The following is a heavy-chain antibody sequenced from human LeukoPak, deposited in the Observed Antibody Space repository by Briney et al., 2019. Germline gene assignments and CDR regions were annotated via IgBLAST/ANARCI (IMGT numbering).Heavy chain of an antibody. V-gene: IGHV1-18*01. CDR1: GYTFITYG. Sequence: GASVKVSCKASGYTFITYGINWMRQAPGQGLEWMAWISPYNGRTDYAPKFQDRVTLTTNTSTGTVFMELRDLTSADTAQYYCARGGGASPWSDYWGQGTLVTVSS. CDR3: ARGGGASPWSDY. CDR2: ISPYNGRT. D-gene: IGHD3-16*01. J-gene: IGHJ4*02.